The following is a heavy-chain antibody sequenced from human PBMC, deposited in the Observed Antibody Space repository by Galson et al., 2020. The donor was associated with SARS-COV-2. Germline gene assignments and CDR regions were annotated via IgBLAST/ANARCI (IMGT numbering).Heavy chain of an antibody. CDR2: VRFDGNNK. V-gene: IGHV3-30*02. CDR3: GGGPPATDY. Sequence: GGSLRLSCAASGFTFNEHDMHWVRQAPGKGLEWQEFVRFDGNNKFYSDSVRGRFTISRDNSKNTLHLHMGSLRVEDTAVYYCGGGPPATDYWGQGALVTVSS. CDR1: GFTFNEHD. D-gene: IGHD2-15*01. J-gene: IGHJ4*02.